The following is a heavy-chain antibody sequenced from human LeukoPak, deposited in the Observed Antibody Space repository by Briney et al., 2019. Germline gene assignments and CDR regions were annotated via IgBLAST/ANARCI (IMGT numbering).Heavy chain of an antibody. Sequence: GGSLRLSCAASGFTFSNYWMSWVRQAPGKGLEWVANIKQDGSEKYYVGSVKGRFTISRDNAKNSLYLQMNSLRAGDTALYYCAKDRGGSSQLGDAFDVWGQGTMVSVSS. CDR1: GFTFSNYW. CDR3: AKDRGGSSQLGDAFDV. V-gene: IGHV3-7*03. CDR2: IKQDGSEK. J-gene: IGHJ3*01. D-gene: IGHD2-15*01.